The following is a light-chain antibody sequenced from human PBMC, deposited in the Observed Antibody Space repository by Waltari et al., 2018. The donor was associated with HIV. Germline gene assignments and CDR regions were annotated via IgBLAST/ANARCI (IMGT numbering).Light chain of an antibody. CDR2: GAS. Sequence: EIVLTQSPGTLSLSPAERATLSCRGSQSRSNTYLAWYQQRPGQAPRLLIYGASGRATGIPDRFSGSGSGTDFTLTISRLEPEDFAVYHCQQYDSSPHTFGGGTKVEIK. J-gene: IGKJ4*01. V-gene: IGKV3-20*01. CDR1: QSRSNTY. CDR3: QQYDSSPHT.